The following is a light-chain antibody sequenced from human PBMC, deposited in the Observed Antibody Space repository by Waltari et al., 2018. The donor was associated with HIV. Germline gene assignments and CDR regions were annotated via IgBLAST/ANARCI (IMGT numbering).Light chain of an antibody. CDR3: SSYTASGSVI. Sequence: QSALTQPASVYGSPGQSVTISCTGPTINYNSVSWYQQHPAKAPNLIIFEGTYRPSGVSNRFSGSKSGNTASLTISGLQGEDEAHYYCSSYTASGSVIFGGGTNLTVL. CDR1: TINYNS. V-gene: IGLV2-14*03. J-gene: IGLJ2*01. CDR2: EGT.